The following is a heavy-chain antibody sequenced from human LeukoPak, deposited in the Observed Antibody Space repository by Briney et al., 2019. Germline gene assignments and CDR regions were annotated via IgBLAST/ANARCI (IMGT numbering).Heavy chain of an antibody. CDR1: GGTFSSYA. Sequence: SVKVSCKASGGTFSSYAISWVRQAPGQGLEWMGGIIPIFGTANYAQKFQGRVTMTTDTSTSTAYMELRSLRSDDTAVYYCARDKLGVIVGDNWFDPWGQGTLVTVSS. CDR3: ARDKLGVIVGDNWFDP. D-gene: IGHD3-16*02. J-gene: IGHJ5*02. V-gene: IGHV1-69*05. CDR2: IIPIFGTA.